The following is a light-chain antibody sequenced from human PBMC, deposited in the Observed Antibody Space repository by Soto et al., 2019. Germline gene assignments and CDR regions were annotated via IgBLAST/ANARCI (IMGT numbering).Light chain of an antibody. CDR3: CSYAGSSGYV. CDR2: EGS. Sequence: QAVVTQPASVSGSPGQSITISCTGTSSDVGSYNLVSWYQQHPGKAPKLMIYEGSKRPSGVSNRFSGSKSVNTASLTISGLQAEDEADYYCCSYAGSSGYVLGTGTKLTVL. CDR1: SSDVGSYNL. V-gene: IGLV2-23*01. J-gene: IGLJ1*01.